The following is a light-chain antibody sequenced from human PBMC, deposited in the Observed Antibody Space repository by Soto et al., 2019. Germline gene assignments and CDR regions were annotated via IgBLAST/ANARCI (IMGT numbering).Light chain of an antibody. CDR2: DSS. CDR3: QQYASSRT. J-gene: IGKJ1*01. V-gene: IGKV3-20*01. CDR1: QSVSNRY. Sequence: EIVLTQSPGTLSLSPGERATLSCRASQSVSNRYLAWYQQKPSQAPRLLIYDSSSRATGIPDRFSGSGSGTGFTLTISRLEPEDFAVYFCQQYASSRTFGQGTKVEIK.